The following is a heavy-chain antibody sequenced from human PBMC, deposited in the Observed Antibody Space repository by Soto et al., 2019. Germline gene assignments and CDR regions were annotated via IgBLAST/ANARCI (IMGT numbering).Heavy chain of an antibody. CDR1: GGSISSSDFY. D-gene: IGHD1-26*01. J-gene: IGHJ5*01. Sequence: QLQLQESGPGLVKPSETLSLTCTVSGGSISSSDFYWGWLRQTPGKGLEFIGSIYYSGTTYYNPPLKSRVTISLDTSKTQFTLKLRSVTAADTAVYYFAVGESTGNWFDSWGEGALVTVSS. V-gene: IGHV4-39*01. CDR2: IYYSGTT. CDR3: AVGESTGNWFDS.